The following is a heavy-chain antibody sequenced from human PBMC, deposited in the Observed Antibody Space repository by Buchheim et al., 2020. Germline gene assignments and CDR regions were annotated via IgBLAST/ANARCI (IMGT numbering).Heavy chain of an antibody. CDR3: AKVRYCSSTSCYRAHGMDV. J-gene: IGHJ6*02. D-gene: IGHD2-2*02. CDR1: GFTFNSYA. Sequence: EVQLLESGGGLVQPGGSLRLSCAASGFTFNSYAMSWVRQAPEKGLEWVSAISGSGSRTYYADSVKGRFTISRDNSKNTLDLQMNGLRAEDTAVYYCAKVRYCSSTSCYRAHGMDVWGQGTT. CDR2: ISGSGSRT. V-gene: IGHV3-23*01.